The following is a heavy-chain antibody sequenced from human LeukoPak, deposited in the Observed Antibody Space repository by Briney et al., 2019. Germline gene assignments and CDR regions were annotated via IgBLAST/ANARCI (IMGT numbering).Heavy chain of an antibody. D-gene: IGHD5-12*01. J-gene: IGHJ4*02. CDR1: GFTFSDFA. V-gene: IGHV3-23*01. CDR3: ARRYGGNGPGFDY. CDR2: IRVGGVTT. Sequence: GESLKISCAASGFTFSDFAMTWVRQAPGKGLEWVSAIRVGGVTTSYADSGKGRFTISRDNSKNPLYLQMSSLRAEAPAVYYWARRYGGNGPGFDYCGQGTLVTVSS.